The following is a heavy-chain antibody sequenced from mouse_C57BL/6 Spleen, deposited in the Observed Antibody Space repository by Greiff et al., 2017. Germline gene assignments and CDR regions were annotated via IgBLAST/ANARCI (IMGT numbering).Heavy chain of an antibody. D-gene: IGHD2-4*01. V-gene: IGHV1-82*01. CDR1: GYAFSSSW. CDR3: ANDDYTGYFDV. J-gene: IGHJ1*03. CDR2: IYPGDGDT. Sequence: VQLQESGPELVKPGASVKISCKASGYAFSSSWMNWVKQRPGKGLEWIGRIYPGDGDTNYNGKFKGKATLTADKSSSTAYMQLSSLTSEDSAVYFCANDDYTGYFDVWGTGTTVTVSS.